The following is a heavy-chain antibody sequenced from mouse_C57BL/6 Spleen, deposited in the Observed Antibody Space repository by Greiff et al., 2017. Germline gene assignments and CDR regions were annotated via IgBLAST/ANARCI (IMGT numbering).Heavy chain of an antibody. Sequence: EVQVVESGEGLVKPGGSLKLSCAASGFTFSSYAMSWVRQTPETRLEWVAYISSGGDYIYYADTVKGRFTISRDNARNTLYLQMSSLKSEDTAMYYCTRGDYGSSYFDYWGQGTTLTVSS. D-gene: IGHD1-1*01. CDR2: ISSGGDYI. V-gene: IGHV5-9-1*02. CDR3: TRGDYGSSYFDY. CDR1: GFTFSSYA. J-gene: IGHJ2*01.